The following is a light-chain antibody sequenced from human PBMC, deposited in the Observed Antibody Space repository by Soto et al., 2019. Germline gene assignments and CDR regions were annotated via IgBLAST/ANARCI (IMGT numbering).Light chain of an antibody. Sequence: DIVMTQSPDSLAVSLGERATINCKSSQSVLYSSNNKNYLAWYQQRPGQPPKLLIYWASTRESGFPDRVSGSGSGTDFTLTITSLQAEDVAVYYCQQYESTPPTFGQGTKLEIK. CDR3: QQYESTPPT. V-gene: IGKV4-1*01. CDR2: WAS. CDR1: QSVLYSSNNKNY. J-gene: IGKJ2*01.